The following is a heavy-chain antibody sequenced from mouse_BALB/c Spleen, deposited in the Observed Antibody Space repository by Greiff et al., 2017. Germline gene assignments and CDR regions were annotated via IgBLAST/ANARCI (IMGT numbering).Heavy chain of an antibody. Sequence: EVKLMESGGGLVKPGGSLKLSCAASGFTFSSYAMSWVRQTPEKRLEWVATISSGGSYTYYPDSVKGRFTISRDNAKNTLYLQMSSLRSEDTAMYYCASYYDDDVEYAMDYWGQGTSVTVSS. D-gene: IGHD2-4*01. CDR3: ASYYDDDVEYAMDY. CDR1: GFTFSSYA. CDR2: ISSGGSYT. V-gene: IGHV5-9-3*01. J-gene: IGHJ4*01.